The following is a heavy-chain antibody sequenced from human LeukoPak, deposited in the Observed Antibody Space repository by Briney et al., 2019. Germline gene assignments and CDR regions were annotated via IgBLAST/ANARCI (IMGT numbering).Heavy chain of an antibody. V-gene: IGHV1-24*01. CDR2: FDPEDGET. CDR3: ARDVPWEPRAFDY. Sequence: ASVKVSCKVSGYTLTELSMHWVRQAPGKGLEWMGGFDPEDGETIYAQKFQGRVTMTEDTSTDTAYMELSRLRSDDTAVYYCARDVPWEPRAFDYWGQGTLVTVSS. J-gene: IGHJ4*02. CDR1: GYTLTELS. D-gene: IGHD1-26*01.